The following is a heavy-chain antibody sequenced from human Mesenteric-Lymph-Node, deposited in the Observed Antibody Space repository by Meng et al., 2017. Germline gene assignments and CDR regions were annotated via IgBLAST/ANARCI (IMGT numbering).Heavy chain of an antibody. Sequence: GESLKISCAASGFTFSDYYMSWIRQAPGKGLEWVSYISSSGSTIYYAESVKGRFTISRDNAKNSLYLQMNNLRGEDTAVYYCASPGEHHYFDSWGQGTLVTGYS. D-gene: IGHD1/OR15-1a*01. CDR2: ISSSGSTI. J-gene: IGHJ4*02. CDR1: GFTFSDYY. CDR3: ASPGEHHYFDS. V-gene: IGHV3-11*01.